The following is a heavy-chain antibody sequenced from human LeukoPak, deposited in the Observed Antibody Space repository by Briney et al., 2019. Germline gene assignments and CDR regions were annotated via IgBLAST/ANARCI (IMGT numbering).Heavy chain of an antibody. Sequence: GASVKVSCKASGYTFTGYYMHWVRQAPGQGLEWMGWINPNSGGTNYAQKFQGRVTMTRDTSISTAYMELSSLRSEDTAVYYCARLRSDAFDIWGQGTMVTVSS. CDR1: GYTFTGYY. CDR2: INPNSGGT. CDR3: ARLRSDAFDI. V-gene: IGHV1-2*02. D-gene: IGHD4-17*01. J-gene: IGHJ3*02.